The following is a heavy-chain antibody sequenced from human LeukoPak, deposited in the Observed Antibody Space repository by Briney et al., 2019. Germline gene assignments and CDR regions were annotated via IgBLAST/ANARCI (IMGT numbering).Heavy chain of an antibody. Sequence: GGSLRLSCAASGFTFSSYGMHWVRQAPGKGLEWVAVIWYDGSNKYYADSVRGRFTISRDNSKNTLYLQMNSLRAEDTAVYYCAKEHIVGATIFDYWGQGTLVTVSS. CDR3: AKEHIVGATIFDY. CDR2: IWYDGSNK. J-gene: IGHJ4*02. D-gene: IGHD1-26*01. V-gene: IGHV3-33*06. CDR1: GFTFSSYG.